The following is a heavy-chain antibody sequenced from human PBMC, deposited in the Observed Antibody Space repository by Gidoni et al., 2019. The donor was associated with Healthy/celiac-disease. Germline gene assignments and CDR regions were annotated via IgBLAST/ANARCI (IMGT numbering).Heavy chain of an antibody. J-gene: IGHJ4*02. CDR1: GFTFSSHS. CDR2: ISSSSSYI. V-gene: IGHV3-21*01. Sequence: EVQRVESGGGLVKPGGSLRLSCAASGFTFSSHSMNWVRQAPGKGLEWVSSISSSSSYIYYADSVKGRFTISRDNAKNSLYLQMNSLRAEDTAVYYCARGGTNIVVVPAAYDYWGQGTLVTVSS. D-gene: IGHD2-2*01. CDR3: ARGGTNIVVVPAAYDY.